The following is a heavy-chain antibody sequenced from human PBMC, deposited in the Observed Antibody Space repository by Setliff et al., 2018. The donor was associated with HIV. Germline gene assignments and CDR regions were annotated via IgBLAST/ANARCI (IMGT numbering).Heavy chain of an antibody. CDR3: ARGAEPSWGLNFFDY. CDR1: GGSISSGDW. CDR2: NSGTT. D-gene: IGHD1-26*01. Sequence: SETLSLTCAVSGGSISSGDWWTWVRQPPGRGLEWIGSNSGTTYYNPSLQSRVAISVDTSKQQVSLKLRSVTAADTAVYYCARGAEPSWGLNFFDYWGQGTRVTVSS. V-gene: IGHV4-4*02. J-gene: IGHJ4*02.